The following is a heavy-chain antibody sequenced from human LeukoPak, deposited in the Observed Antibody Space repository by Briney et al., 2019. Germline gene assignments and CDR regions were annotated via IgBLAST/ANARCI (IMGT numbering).Heavy chain of an antibody. V-gene: IGHV1-69*05. D-gene: IGHD3-10*01. Sequence: GASVKVSCKASGGTFSSYAISWVRQAPGQGLEWMGRIIPIFGTANYAQKFQGRVTITTDESTSTAYMELSSLRSEDTALYYCARAESRLWFGELGHWGQGTLVTVSS. CDR2: IIPIFGTA. CDR1: GGTFSSYA. J-gene: IGHJ4*02. CDR3: ARAESRLWFGELGH.